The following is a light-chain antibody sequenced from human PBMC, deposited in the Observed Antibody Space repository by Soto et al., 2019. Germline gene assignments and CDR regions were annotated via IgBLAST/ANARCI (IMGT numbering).Light chain of an antibody. J-gene: IGKJ2*01. CDR1: QSVRSSY. V-gene: IGKV3-20*01. CDR2: DAA. CDR3: QQYGNSPYT. Sequence: EIVLTQPPGTLSLSPGERATLSCRASQSVRSSYLAWYQQKPGQAPRLLIYDAASRATGIPDRFSGSGSWTDFTLTISILEPEDFAVYYCQQYGNSPYTFGQGTKLEIK.